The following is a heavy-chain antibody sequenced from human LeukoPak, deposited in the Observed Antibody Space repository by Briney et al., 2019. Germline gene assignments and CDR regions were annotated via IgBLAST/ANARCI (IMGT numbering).Heavy chain of an antibody. D-gene: IGHD1-26*01. J-gene: IGHJ3*02. V-gene: IGHV3-7*01. CDR1: GFTFSIYW. CDR2: IKPDGSEE. CDR3: ARDVFSLGSGRYVGGGFDI. Sequence: GGSLRLSCAASGFTFSIYWMSWVRQAPGKGLEWVANIKPDGSEEYYVDSVKGRFTISRDNVKNSLYLQMNSLRAEDTAVYYCARDVFSLGSGRYVGGGFDIWGQGTMVTVSS.